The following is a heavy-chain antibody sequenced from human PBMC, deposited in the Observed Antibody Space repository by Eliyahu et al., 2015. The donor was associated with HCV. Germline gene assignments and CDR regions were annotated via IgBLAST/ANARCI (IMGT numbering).Heavy chain of an antibody. J-gene: IGHJ6*02. CDR2: IYTSGST. Sequence: QVQLQESGPGLVKPSETLSLTCTVSGGSISSXYWXWXRQPAGKGLEWIGRIYTSGSTNYNPSLKSRVTMSVDTSKNQFSLKLSSVTAADTAVYYCARGGRRYCSSTSCSVLDYYGMDVWGQGTTVTVSS. D-gene: IGHD2-2*01. CDR1: GGSISSXY. V-gene: IGHV4-4*07. CDR3: ARGGRRYCSSTSCSVLDYYGMDV.